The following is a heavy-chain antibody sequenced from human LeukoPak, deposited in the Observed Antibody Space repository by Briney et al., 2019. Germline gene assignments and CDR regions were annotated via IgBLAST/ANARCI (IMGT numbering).Heavy chain of an antibody. CDR3: ARVRSDYGDYPDAFDI. V-gene: IGHV4-39*07. D-gene: IGHD4-17*01. CDR2: IYYSGST. Sequence: SETLSLTCTVSGGSISSSSYYWGWIRQPPGKGLEWIGSIYYSGSTYYNPSLKSRVTISVDTSKNQFSLKLSSVTAADTAVYYCARVRSDYGDYPDAFDIWGQGTMVTVSS. J-gene: IGHJ3*02. CDR1: GGSISSSSYY.